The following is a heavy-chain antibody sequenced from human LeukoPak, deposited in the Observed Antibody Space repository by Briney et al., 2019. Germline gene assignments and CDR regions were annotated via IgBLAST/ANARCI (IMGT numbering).Heavy chain of an antibody. D-gene: IGHD1-26*01. CDR1: SGSISTSNYY. J-gene: IGHJ3*02. V-gene: IGHV4-39*07. CDR2: IFYTGST. CDR3: ARSDGYGLVGI. Sequence: SETLSLTCTVSSGSISTSNYYLGWVRQPPGKALEWIGNIFYTGSTYYSPSLKSRVTISLDTSRNQFSLRLNSVTAADTAVYYCARSDGYGLVGIWGQGTMVTVSS.